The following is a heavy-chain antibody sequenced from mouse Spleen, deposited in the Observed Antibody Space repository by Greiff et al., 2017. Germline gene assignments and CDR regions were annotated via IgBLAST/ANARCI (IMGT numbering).Heavy chain of an antibody. V-gene: IGHV1-7*01. CDR3: ARNYNGSSFDC. CDR2: INPSSGYT. J-gene: IGHJ2*01. CDR1: GYTFTNYW. D-gene: IGHD1-1*01. Sequence: QVQLQQSGAELAKPGASVKLSCKASGYTFTNYWMHWVKQRPGQGLEWIGYINPSSGYTKYNQKFKDKATLTADKSSSTAYMQLSSLTYEDSAVYFCARNYNGSSFDCWGQSTTITGSS.